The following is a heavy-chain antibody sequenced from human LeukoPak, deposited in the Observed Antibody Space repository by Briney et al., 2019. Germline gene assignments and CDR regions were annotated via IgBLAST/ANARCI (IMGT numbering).Heavy chain of an antibody. J-gene: IGHJ4*02. CDR2: IYSDGST. D-gene: IGHD6-19*01. V-gene: IGHV3-66*01. CDR3: ARLTVSGQLDY. Sequence: PGGSLRLSCAASGFTVSSSYMNWVRRAPGKGLEWVSVIYSDGSTYYADSVKGRFTISRDNSKNTLYLQMNSLRVEDTAMYYCARLTVSGQLDYWGQGTLVTVSS. CDR1: GFTVSSSY.